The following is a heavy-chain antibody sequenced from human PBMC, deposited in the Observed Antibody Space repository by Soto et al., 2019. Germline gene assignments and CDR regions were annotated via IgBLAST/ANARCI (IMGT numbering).Heavy chain of an antibody. V-gene: IGHV4-59*08. Sequence: SETLSLTCTVSGGSISSYYWSWIRQPPGKGLEWIGYIYYSGSTNYNPSLKSRVTISVDTSKNQFSLKLSSVTAADTAVYYCARQIVVPAGEPSWFDPWGQGTLVTVSS. CDR3: ARQIVVPAGEPSWFDP. CDR1: GGSISSYY. D-gene: IGHD2-2*01. CDR2: IYYSGST. J-gene: IGHJ5*02.